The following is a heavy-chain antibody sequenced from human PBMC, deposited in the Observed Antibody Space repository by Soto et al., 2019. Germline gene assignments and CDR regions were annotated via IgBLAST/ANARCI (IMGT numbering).Heavy chain of an antibody. J-gene: IGHJ4*02. CDR2: IYWDDDK. D-gene: IGHD3-9*01. CDR3: AHFDYDILTGYRPFDY. CDR1: GFSLSTSGVG. Sequence: QITLKESGPTLVKPTQTLTLTCTFSGFSLSTSGVGVGWIRQPPGKALEWLALIYWDDDKRYSPSLKSRLTITKDHSKNQVVLTMTHMDPVDTATYYCAHFDYDILTGYRPFDYWGQGTLVTVSS. V-gene: IGHV2-5*02.